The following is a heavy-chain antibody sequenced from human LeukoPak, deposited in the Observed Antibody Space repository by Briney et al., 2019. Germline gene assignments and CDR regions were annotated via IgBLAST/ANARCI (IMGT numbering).Heavy chain of an antibody. CDR3: ARVWRSGGSCYSH. CDR1: GGTFSSYA. J-gene: IGHJ4*02. CDR2: IIPIFGTA. D-gene: IGHD2-15*01. V-gene: IGHV1-69*05. Sequence: ASVKVSCKASGGTFSSYAISWVRQAPGQGLEWMGGIIPIFGTANYAQKFQGRVTMTRNTSISTAYMELSSLRSEDTAVYYCARVWRSGGSCYSHWGQGTLVTVSS.